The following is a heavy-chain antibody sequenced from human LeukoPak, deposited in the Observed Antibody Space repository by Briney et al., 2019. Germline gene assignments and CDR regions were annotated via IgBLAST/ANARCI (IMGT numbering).Heavy chain of an antibody. D-gene: IGHD3-9*01. J-gene: IGHJ4*02. V-gene: IGHV1-46*03. Sequence: ASVKVSCKASGYTFTSYYMHWVRQAPGQGLEWMGIIYPSGGSTSYAQKFQGRVTMTSDTSTSTVYMELSSLRSEDTAVYYCARGAWGYDILTGYYAILDYWGQGTLVTVSS. CDR3: ARGAWGYDILTGYYAILDY. CDR1: GYTFTSYY. CDR2: IYPSGGST.